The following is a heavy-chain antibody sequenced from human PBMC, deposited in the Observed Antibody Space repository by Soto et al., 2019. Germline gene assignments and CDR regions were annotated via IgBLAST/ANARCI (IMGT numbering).Heavy chain of an antibody. Sequence: QVQLQESGPGLVRPSETLSLTCTVSSDSISSYYWIWIRQSPGKGLEWIGYTDYSGNTNYNPSLKSRVTISGDTSKNQFSLRLSSVTAADTAVYYCAGAVCDPLYYLDYWGQGTLVTVSS. V-gene: IGHV4-59*08. D-gene: IGHD6-19*01. CDR2: TDYSGNT. CDR1: SDSISSYY. CDR3: AGAVCDPLYYLDY. J-gene: IGHJ4*02.